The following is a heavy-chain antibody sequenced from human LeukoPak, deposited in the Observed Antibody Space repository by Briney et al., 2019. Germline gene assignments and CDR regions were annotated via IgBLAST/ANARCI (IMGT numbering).Heavy chain of an antibody. CDR2: IYYSGST. D-gene: IGHD3-3*01. Sequence: SETLSLTCTVSGGSISSSSYYWGWIRQPPGKGLEWIGNIYYSGSTYYNPSLKSRVTISVDTSKNQFSLKLSSVTAADTAVYYCARSIFGVVIHIDYWGQGTLVTVSS. CDR3: ARSIFGVVIHIDY. V-gene: IGHV4-39*01. J-gene: IGHJ4*02. CDR1: GGSISSSSYY.